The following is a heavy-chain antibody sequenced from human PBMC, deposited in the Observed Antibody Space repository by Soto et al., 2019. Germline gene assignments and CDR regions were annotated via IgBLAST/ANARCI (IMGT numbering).Heavy chain of an antibody. D-gene: IGHD3-22*01. V-gene: IGHV4-39*01. CDR3: ARLLGRAEITMIVVVTPNWFDP. J-gene: IGHJ5*02. Sequence: SETLSLTCTVSGGSISSSSYYWGWIRQPPGKGLEWIGSIYYSGSTYYNPSLKSRVTISVDTSKNQFSLKLSSVTAADTAVYYCARLLGRAEITMIVVVTPNWFDPWGQGTQVTVSS. CDR1: GGSISSSSYY. CDR2: IYYSGST.